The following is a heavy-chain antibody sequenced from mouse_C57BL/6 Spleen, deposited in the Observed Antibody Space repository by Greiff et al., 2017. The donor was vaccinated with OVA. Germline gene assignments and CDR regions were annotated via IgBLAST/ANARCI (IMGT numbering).Heavy chain of an antibody. D-gene: IGHD2-5*01. CDR1: GYSFTGYY. J-gene: IGHJ2*01. V-gene: IGHV1-42*01. CDR2: INPSTGGT. Sequence: EVKLVESGPELVKPGASVKISCKASGYSFTGYYMNWVKQSPEKSLEWIGEINPSTGGTTYNQKFKAKATLTVDKSSSTAYMQLKSLTSEDSAVYYCAGYSNDFDYWGQGTTLTVSS. CDR3: AGYSNDFDY.